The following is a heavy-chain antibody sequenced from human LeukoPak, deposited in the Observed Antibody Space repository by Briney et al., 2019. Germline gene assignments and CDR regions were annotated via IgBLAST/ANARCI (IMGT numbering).Heavy chain of an antibody. D-gene: IGHD6-13*01. CDR1: GFTFSNYA. CDR3: ARDRGVYSSSLKGAS. J-gene: IGHJ5*02. Sequence: GRSLRLSCAASGFTFSNYAMHWVRQAPGKGLEWVALIAYDGSNKYYADSVKGRFTISRDNSKNTLYLQMNSLRAEDTAVYFCARDRGVYSSSLKGASWGQGTPVAVSS. V-gene: IGHV3-30-3*01. CDR2: IAYDGSNK.